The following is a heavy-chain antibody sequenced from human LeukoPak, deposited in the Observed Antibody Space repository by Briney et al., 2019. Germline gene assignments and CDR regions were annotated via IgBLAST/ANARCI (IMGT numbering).Heavy chain of an antibody. V-gene: IGHV3-33*01. J-gene: IGHJ4*02. CDR2: IWYDGSNK. CDR3: ARGDGVAGAYYFDY. CDR1: GFTFSSYG. Sequence: PGRSLRLSCAASGFTFSSYGMHWVRQAPGKGLEWVAVIWYDGSNKYYADSVKGRFTISRDNSKNTLYLQMNSLRAEDTAVYYCARGDGVAGAYYFDYWGQGTLVTASS. D-gene: IGHD6-19*01.